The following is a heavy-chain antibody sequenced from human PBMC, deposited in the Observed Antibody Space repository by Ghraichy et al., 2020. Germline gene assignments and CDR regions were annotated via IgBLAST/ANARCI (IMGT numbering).Heavy chain of an antibody. CDR1: GGSINSADYY. D-gene: IGHD4-11*01. Sequence: SETLSLTCTVSGGSINSADYYWTWIRQPPGKGLEWIGYIYYSGSTYYSPSLKSRVIMVLDTSKNQFSLKLSSVTAADTAVYYCAGKHRSNYYFDYWGQGTLVTVSS. J-gene: IGHJ4*02. CDR2: IYYSGST. V-gene: IGHV4-30-4*01. CDR3: AGKHRSNYYFDY.